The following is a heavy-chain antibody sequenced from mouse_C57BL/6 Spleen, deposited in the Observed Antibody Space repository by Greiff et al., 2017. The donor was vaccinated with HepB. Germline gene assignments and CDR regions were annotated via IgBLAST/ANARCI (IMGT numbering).Heavy chain of an antibody. J-gene: IGHJ2*01. CDR3: ARGPFRQLRLLYFDY. CDR2: INYDGSST. CDR1: GFTFSDYY. V-gene: IGHV5-16*01. D-gene: IGHD3-2*02. Sequence: EVKLVESEGGLVQPGSSMKLSCTASGFTFSDYYMAWVRQVPEKGLEWVANINYDGSSTYYLDSLKSRFIISRDNAKNILYLQMSSLKSEDTATYYCARGPFRQLRLLYFDYCGQGTTLTVSS.